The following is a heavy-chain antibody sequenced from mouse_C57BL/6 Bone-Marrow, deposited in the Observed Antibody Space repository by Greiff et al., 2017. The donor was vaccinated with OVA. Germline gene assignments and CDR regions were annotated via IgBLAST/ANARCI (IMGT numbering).Heavy chain of an antibody. Sequence: QVQLKQSGPELVKPGASVKISCKASGYAFSSSWMNWVKQRPGKGLEWIGRIYPGDGDTNYNGKFKGKATLTADKSSSTAYMQLSSLTSEDSAVYFCATTTPGAYWGQGTLVTVSA. CDR2: IYPGDGDT. CDR1: GYAFSSSW. V-gene: IGHV1-82*01. D-gene: IGHD1-1*01. J-gene: IGHJ3*01. CDR3: ATTTPGAY.